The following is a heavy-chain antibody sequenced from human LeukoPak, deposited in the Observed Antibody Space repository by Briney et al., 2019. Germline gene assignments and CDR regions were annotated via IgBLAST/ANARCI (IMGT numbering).Heavy chain of an antibody. CDR2: INPNSGGT. CDR3: ARSHYDFWSGYYRTYGYYYYYGMDV. D-gene: IGHD3-3*01. J-gene: IGHJ6*02. V-gene: IGHV1-2*02. CDR1: GYTFTGYY. Sequence: GASVKVSCKASGYTFTGYYMHWVRQAPGQGLEWMGWINPNSGGTNYAQKFQGRVTMTRNTSISTAYMELSSLRSEDTAVYYCARSHYDFWSGYYRTYGYYYYYGMDVWGQGTTVTVSS.